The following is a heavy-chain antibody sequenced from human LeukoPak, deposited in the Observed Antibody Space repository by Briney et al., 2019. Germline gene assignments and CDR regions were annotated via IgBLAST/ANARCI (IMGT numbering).Heavy chain of an antibody. CDR1: GYTFTGYY. J-gene: IGHJ4*02. Sequence: ASVKVSCKASGYTFTGYYMHWVRQAPGQGLEWMGWINPNSGGTNYAQKFQARVTMTRDTSISTAYMELSRLRSDDTAVYYCARGLAKQQLALGIVDFDYWGQGTLVTVSS. V-gene: IGHV1-2*02. CDR2: INPNSGGT. CDR3: ARGLAKQQLALGIVDFDY. D-gene: IGHD6-13*01.